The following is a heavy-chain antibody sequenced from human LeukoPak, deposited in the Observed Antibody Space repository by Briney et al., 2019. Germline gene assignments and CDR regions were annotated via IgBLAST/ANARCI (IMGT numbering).Heavy chain of an antibody. CDR3: ARSSFVQKPYCAGDCYYYYMDV. CDR2: IYRGDSDT. Sequence: GEALKISCRGSGYSFTSYWSGWVRQMPGKGLEGMVIIYRGDSDTRYSPSFQGQVTISAEKSISNAYLQWSSLKASDTAMYYCARSSFVQKPYCAGDCYYYYMDVWGKGTTVTVSS. D-gene: IGHD2-21*01. V-gene: IGHV5-51*01. CDR1: GYSFTSYW. J-gene: IGHJ6*03.